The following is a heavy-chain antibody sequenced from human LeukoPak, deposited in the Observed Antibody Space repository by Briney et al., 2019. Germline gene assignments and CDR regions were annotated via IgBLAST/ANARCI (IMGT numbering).Heavy chain of an antibody. CDR3: ARVGATGTTSPFGY. D-gene: IGHD1-1*01. V-gene: IGHV1-2*02. J-gene: IGHJ4*02. CDR1: GYTFTGYY. CDR2: INPNSGGT. Sequence: GASVKVSCKASGYTFTGYYMHWVRQAPGQGLEWMGWINPNSGGTNYAQKFKGRVTMTRDTSISTAYMELSRLRSDDTAVYFCARVGATGTTSPFGYWGQGTLVTVSS.